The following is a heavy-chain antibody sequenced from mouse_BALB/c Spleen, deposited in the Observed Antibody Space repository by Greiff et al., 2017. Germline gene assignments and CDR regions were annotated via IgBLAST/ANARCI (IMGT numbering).Heavy chain of an antibody. V-gene: IGHV14-4*02. D-gene: IGHD3-1*01. CDR3: ARGAARAFAY. CDR1: GFNIKDYY. CDR2: IDPENGDT. J-gene: IGHJ3*01. Sequence: EVQLQESGAELVRSGASVKLSCTASGFNIKDYYMHWVKQRPEQGLEWIGWIDPENGDTEYAPKFQGKATMTADTSSNTAYLQLSSLTSEDTAVYYCARGAARAFAYWGQGTLVTVSA.